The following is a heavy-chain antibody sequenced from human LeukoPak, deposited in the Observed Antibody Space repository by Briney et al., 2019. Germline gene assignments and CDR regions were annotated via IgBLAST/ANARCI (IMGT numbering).Heavy chain of an antibody. CDR2: INPSGGST. CDR1: GYTFTSYY. D-gene: IGHD6-6*01. V-gene: IGHV1-46*01. J-gene: IGHJ4*02. Sequence: ASVKVSCKASGYTFTSYYMHWVRQAPGQGLEWMGIINPSGGSTSYAQKFQGRVTMTRDMSTSTVYMELSSLRSEDTAVYYCARDPISIAADWNYFDYWGQGTLVTVSS. CDR3: ARDPISIAADWNYFDY.